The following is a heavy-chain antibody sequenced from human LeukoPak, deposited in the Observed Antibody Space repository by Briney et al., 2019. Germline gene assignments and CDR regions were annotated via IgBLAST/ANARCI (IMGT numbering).Heavy chain of an antibody. CDR1: GFTFSSYS. CDR2: ISSSSSYI. J-gene: IGHJ5*02. CDR3: ARDLATTVTPTGWFDP. Sequence: PGGSLRLSCAASGFTFSSYSMNWVRQAPGKGLEWVSSISSSSSYIYYADSVKGRFTIPRDNAKNSLYLQMNSLRAEDTAVYYCARDLATTVTPTGWFDPWGQGTLVTVSS. V-gene: IGHV3-21*01. D-gene: IGHD4-17*01.